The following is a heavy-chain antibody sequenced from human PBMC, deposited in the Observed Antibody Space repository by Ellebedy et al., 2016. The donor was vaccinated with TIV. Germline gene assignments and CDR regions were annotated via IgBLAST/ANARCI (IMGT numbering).Heavy chain of an antibody. V-gene: IGHV3-48*01. J-gene: IGHJ4*02. CDR2: ISDSDTI. CDR1: GFTFSSFG. D-gene: IGHD3-22*01. CDR3: ARDAMIWIFDS. Sequence: PGGSLRLSCAASGFTFSSFGINWVRQAPGKGLEWVSYISDSDTIYYADSVRGRFTIFRDKAKKSVYLQMNSLRVEDTAVYYCARDAMIWIFDSWGQGTLVTVSS.